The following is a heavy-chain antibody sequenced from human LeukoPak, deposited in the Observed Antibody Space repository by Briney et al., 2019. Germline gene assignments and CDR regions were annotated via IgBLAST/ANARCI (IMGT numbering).Heavy chain of an antibody. Sequence: SETLSLTCTVSDGSISSRNYYWGWLRQPPGKGLEWIGSIDYNGDTYYNPSLASRVTMSEDTSKNQFSLKLNSVTAEDTAVYYCARGHRGVFTDPINYWAQGTLVTVSS. V-gene: IGHV4-39*01. CDR3: ARGHRGVFTDPINY. CDR2: IDYNGDT. D-gene: IGHD5-12*01. J-gene: IGHJ4*02. CDR1: DGSISSRNYY.